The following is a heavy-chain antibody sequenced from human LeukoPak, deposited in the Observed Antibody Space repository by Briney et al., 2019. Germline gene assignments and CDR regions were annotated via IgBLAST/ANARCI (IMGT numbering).Heavy chain of an antibody. J-gene: IGHJ6*02. CDR2: ISSSGSTI. Sequence: GGSLRLSCAASGFTFSDYYMSWIRQAPGKGLEWVSYISSSGSTIYYADSVKGRFTISRDNAKNSLYLQMNSLRAEDTAVYYCARDGIVVVPARQYYYYGMDVWGQGTTVTVSS. CDR1: GFTFSDYY. D-gene: IGHD2-2*01. V-gene: IGHV3-11*01. CDR3: ARDGIVVVPARQYYYYGMDV.